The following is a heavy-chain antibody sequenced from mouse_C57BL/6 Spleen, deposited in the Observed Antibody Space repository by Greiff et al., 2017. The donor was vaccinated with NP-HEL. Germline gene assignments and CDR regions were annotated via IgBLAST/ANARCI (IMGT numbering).Heavy chain of an antibody. CDR1: GYAFTNYL. J-gene: IGHJ2*01. V-gene: IGHV1-54*01. CDR2: INPGSGGT. CDR3: ARSRTIDY. Sequence: QVQLQQSGAELVRPGTSVKVSCKASGYAFTNYLIEWVKQRPGQGLEWIGVINPGSGGTNYNEKFKGKATLTADKSSSTAYMQLSSLTSEDSAVYCCARSRTIDYWGQGTTLTVSS.